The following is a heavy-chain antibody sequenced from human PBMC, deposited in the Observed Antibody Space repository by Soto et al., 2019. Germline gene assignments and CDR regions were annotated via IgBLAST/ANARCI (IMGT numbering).Heavy chain of an antibody. Sequence: SETLSLTCTVSGGSISSYYWSWIRQPPGKGLEWIGYIYYSGSTNYNPSLESRVTISVDTSKNQFSLKLSSVTAADTAVYYCASGIDYYDSSGYVFDSWGQGTLVTVSA. V-gene: IGHV4-59*01. J-gene: IGHJ4*02. CDR2: IYYSGST. CDR3: ASGIDYYDSSGYVFDS. CDR1: GGSISSYY. D-gene: IGHD3-22*01.